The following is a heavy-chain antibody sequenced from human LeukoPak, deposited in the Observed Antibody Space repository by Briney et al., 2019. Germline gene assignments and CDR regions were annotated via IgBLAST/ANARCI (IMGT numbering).Heavy chain of an antibody. CDR1: GFTFRSYD. CDR2: ISRSGSHT. J-gene: IGHJ4*02. D-gene: IGHD3-22*01. Sequence: GGSLRLSCAVSGFTFRSYDMGWVRQAPGKGLEWISSISRSGSHTYYADSVKGRFSISRDNSRNTLHLQMNSLRVDDTATYFCATLTHTTYYYDSSGYYIDYWGQGTLVTVSS. V-gene: IGHV3-23*01. CDR3: ATLTHTTYYYDSSGYYIDY.